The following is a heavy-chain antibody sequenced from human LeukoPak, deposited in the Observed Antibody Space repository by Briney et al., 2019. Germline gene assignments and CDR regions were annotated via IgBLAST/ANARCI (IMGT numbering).Heavy chain of an antibody. J-gene: IGHJ5*02. CDR2: MNPNSGNT. D-gene: IGHD5-12*01. CDR1: GYTFTSYD. Sequence: ASVKVSCKASGYTFTSYDINWVRQATGQGLGWMGWMNPNSGNTGYAQKFQGRVTMTRNTSISTAYMELSSLRSEDTAVYYCARGNGWLRYPKSWFDPWGQGTLVTVSS. CDR3: ARGNGWLRYPKSWFDP. V-gene: IGHV1-8*01.